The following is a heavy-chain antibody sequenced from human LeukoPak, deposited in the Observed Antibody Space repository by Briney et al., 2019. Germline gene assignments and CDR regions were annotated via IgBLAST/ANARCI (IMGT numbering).Heavy chain of an antibody. V-gene: IGHV1-8*01. CDR3: ARGSYYSFYYYYMDV. J-gene: IGHJ6*03. D-gene: IGHD3-10*01. CDR1: GYTFTNFN. CDR2: MNPNTGDT. Sequence: ASVKVSCKASGYTFTNFNINWVRRATGQGLEWMGWMNPNTGDTGYAENFQGRVTMARNTSISTAYLELSSLRSEDTAVYYCARGSYYSFYYYYMDVWGKGTTVTISS.